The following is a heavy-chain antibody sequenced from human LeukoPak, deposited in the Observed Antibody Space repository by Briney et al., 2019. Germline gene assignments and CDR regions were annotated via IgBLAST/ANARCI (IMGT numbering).Heavy chain of an antibody. CDR2: MNPNSVNT. J-gene: IGHJ6*03. CDR3: AIWAFAYCGGDCYSFSYHYYYMDV. CDR1: GYTFTSYD. D-gene: IGHD2-21*01. Sequence: ASVKVSCKASGYTFTSYDINWVRQATGQRLEWMGWMNPNSVNTGYAQQFHGRDTITRNTSISTAYMELSSLRSEDTAVYYCAIWAFAYCGGDCYSFSYHYYYMDVWGKGTTVTVSS. V-gene: IGHV1-8*03.